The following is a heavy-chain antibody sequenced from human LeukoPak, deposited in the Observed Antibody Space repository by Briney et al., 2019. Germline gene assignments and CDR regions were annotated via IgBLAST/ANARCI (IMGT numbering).Heavy chain of an antibody. CDR2: IYTTGST. D-gene: IGHD3-10*01. CDR3: ARVAGSVAAFV. Sequence: PSQTLSLTCTVSGGSTSSGSYYWSWIRQPAGKGLEWIGRIYTTGSTNYNPSLKSRVTISADTSKNQFSLKLSSVTAADTAVYYCARVAGSVAAFVWGQGTMVTVSS. V-gene: IGHV4-61*02. J-gene: IGHJ3*01. CDR1: GGSTSSGSYY.